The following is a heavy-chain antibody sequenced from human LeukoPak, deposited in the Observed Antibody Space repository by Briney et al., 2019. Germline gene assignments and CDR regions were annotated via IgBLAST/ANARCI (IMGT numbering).Heavy chain of an antibody. CDR3: ARGLGYGDSFDY. CDR1: GGSFSGYY. V-gene: IGHV4-34*01. Sequence: SETLSLTCAVYGGSFSGYYWSWIRQPPGKGLEWIGEINHSGSTNYNPSLKSRVTISVDTSKNQFSLKLSSVTAADTAVYYCARGLGYGDSFDYWGQGTLVTVSS. D-gene: IGHD4-17*01. CDR2: INHSGST. J-gene: IGHJ4*02.